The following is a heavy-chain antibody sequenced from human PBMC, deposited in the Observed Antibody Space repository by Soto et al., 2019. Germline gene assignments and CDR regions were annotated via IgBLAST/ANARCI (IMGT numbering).Heavy chain of an antibody. Sequence: GGSLRLSCAASGFTFSSYDMHWVRQATGKGLEWVSAIGTAGDTYYPGSVKGRFTISRENAKNSLYLQMNSLRAEDTAVYYCAREARGSSSWYELDYWGQGTLVTVSS. CDR2: IGTAGDT. J-gene: IGHJ4*02. CDR3: AREARGSSSWYELDY. D-gene: IGHD6-13*01. V-gene: IGHV3-13*01. CDR1: GFTFSSYD.